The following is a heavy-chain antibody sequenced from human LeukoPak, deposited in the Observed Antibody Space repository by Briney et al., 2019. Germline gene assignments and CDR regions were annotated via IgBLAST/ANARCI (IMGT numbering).Heavy chain of an antibody. D-gene: IGHD6-13*01. CDR3: AKDLPHRSSWYLGGFDY. Sequence: GGSLRLSCAASAFTFSSYAMSWVRQAPGKGLEWVSAISGSGGSTYYADSVKGRFTISRDNSKNTLYLQMNSLRAEDTAVYYCAKDLPHRSSWYLGGFDYWGQGTLVTVSS. J-gene: IGHJ4*02. CDR2: ISGSGGST. CDR1: AFTFSSYA. V-gene: IGHV3-23*01.